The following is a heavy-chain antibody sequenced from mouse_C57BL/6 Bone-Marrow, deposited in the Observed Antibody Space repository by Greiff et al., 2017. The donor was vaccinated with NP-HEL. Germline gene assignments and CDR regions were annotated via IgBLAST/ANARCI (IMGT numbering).Heavy chain of an antibody. J-gene: IGHJ1*03. CDR1: GFTFSDYG. CDR2: ISNLAYSI. CDR3: AREVYYYGSPWYFDV. D-gene: IGHD1-1*01. V-gene: IGHV5-15*01. Sequence: EVMLVESGGGLVQPGGSLKLSCAASGFTFSDYGMAWVRQAPRKGPEWVAFISNLAYSIYYADTVTGRFTISRENAKNTLYLEMSSLRSEDTAMYYCAREVYYYGSPWYFDVWGTGTTVTVSS.